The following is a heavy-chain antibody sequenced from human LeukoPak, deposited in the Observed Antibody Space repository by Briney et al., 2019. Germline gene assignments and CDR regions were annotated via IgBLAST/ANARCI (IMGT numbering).Heavy chain of an antibody. CDR1: GFTFHNYE. CDR3: AREKYYGSGNLDNWFDP. CDR2: ISSSGATI. D-gene: IGHD3-10*01. J-gene: IGHJ5*02. V-gene: IGHV3-48*03. Sequence: GGSLRLSCVASGFTFHNYEMNWVRQAPGKGLEWVSYISSSGATIYYADAVKGRFTISRDNAKSSLYLQMNSLRAEDTAVYYCAREKYYGSGNLDNWFDPWGQGILVTVSS.